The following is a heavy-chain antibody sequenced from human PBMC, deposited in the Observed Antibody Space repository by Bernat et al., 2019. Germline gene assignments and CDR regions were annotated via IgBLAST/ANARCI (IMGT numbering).Heavy chain of an antibody. J-gene: IGHJ4*02. D-gene: IGHD6-19*01. CDR3: TRDPIAVAGTVTH. CDR1: GFTFGDYA. Sequence: EVQLVESGGGLVQPGRSLRLSCTASGFTFGDYAMSWFRQAPGKGLEWVGFIRSKAYGGTTEYAASVKGRFTISRDDSKSIAYLQMNSLKTEDTAVDYCTRDPIAVAGTVTHWGQGTLVTVSS. V-gene: IGHV3-49*03. CDR2: IRSKAYGGTT.